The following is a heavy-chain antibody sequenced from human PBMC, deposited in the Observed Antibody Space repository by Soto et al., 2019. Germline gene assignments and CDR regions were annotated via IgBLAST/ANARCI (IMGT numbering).Heavy chain of an antibody. Sequence: SETLSLTCTVSGGSISSGGYYWSWIRQHPGKGLEWIGYIYYSGSTYYNPSLKSRVTISVDTSKNQFSLKLSSVTAADTAVYYCARAALGYCSSTSCPKAFAFDIWGQGTMVTVSS. CDR3: ARAALGYCSSTSCPKAFAFDI. CDR2: IYYSGST. J-gene: IGHJ3*02. CDR1: GGSISSGGYY. V-gene: IGHV4-31*03. D-gene: IGHD2-2*01.